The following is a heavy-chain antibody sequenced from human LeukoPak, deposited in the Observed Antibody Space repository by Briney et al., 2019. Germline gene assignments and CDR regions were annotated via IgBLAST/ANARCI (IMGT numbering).Heavy chain of an antibody. V-gene: IGHV3-30-3*01. CDR2: ISYDGSNK. CDR1: GFSFSSYA. D-gene: IGHD6-19*01. CDR3: ARESLSGWYDQ. J-gene: IGHJ5*02. Sequence: PGRSLRLSCAASGFSFSSYAMHWVRQAPGKGLEWVAVISYDGSNKYYTDSVKGRVTISRDHSKNTLNLQMNSLRAGDTALYYCARESLSGWYDQWGQGTLVTVSS.